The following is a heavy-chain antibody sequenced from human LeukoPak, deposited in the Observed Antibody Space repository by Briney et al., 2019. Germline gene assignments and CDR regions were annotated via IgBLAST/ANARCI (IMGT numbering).Heavy chain of an antibody. CDR2: TSGRGDII. V-gene: IGHV3-23*01. CDR1: GFTFSTYA. J-gene: IGHJ4*02. CDR3: AKEGPHSSSWTDY. Sequence: GGSLRLSCAASGFTFSTYAMSWVRQGPGKGLEWVSTTSGRGDIIYYADSVKGRFTISRDNSKNTLYLQVNSLRAEDTAVYYCAKEGPHSSSWTDYWGQGTLVTVSS. D-gene: IGHD6-13*01.